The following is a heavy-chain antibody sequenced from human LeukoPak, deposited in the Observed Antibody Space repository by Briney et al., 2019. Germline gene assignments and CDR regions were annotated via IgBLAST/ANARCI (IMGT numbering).Heavy chain of an antibody. CDR2: INPNSGGT. CDR3: ARDKGGYSYGPRYFQH. Sequence: ASVKVSCKASGYTFTGYYMHWVRQAPGQGLEWMGWINPNSGGTNYAQKFQGRVTMTRDTSISTAYMELSRLRSDDTAVYYCARDKGGYSYGPRYFQHWGQGTLVTVSS. D-gene: IGHD5-18*01. CDR1: GYTFTGYY. V-gene: IGHV1-2*02. J-gene: IGHJ1*01.